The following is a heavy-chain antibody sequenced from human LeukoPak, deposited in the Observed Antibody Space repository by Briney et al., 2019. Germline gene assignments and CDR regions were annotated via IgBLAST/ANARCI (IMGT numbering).Heavy chain of an antibody. CDR2: IYFSGST. J-gene: IGHJ4*02. V-gene: IGHV4-59*01. D-gene: IGHD3-3*01. CDR1: GGSIRSYY. CDR3: ARSYDTNFDY. Sequence: SETLSLTCTVSGGSIRSYYWSWIRQPPGKGLEWIGYIYFSGSTSYNPSLKSRVTISVDRSKNQFSLNLSSVAAADTAVYYCARSYDTNFDYWGQGTLVTVSS.